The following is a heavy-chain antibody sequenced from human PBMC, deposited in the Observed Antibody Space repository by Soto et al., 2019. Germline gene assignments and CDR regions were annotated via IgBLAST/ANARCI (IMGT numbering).Heavy chain of an antibody. CDR3: ARVPSP. CDR2: IYHSGST. Sequence: SETLSLTCNVSGGSISNSNYYWGWIRQPPGKGLEWIGYIYHSGSTYYNPSLKSRVTISVDRSKNQFSLKLSSVTAADTAVYYCARVPSPWGQGTLVTVSS. V-gene: IGHV4-39*07. CDR1: GGSISNSNYY. J-gene: IGHJ5*02.